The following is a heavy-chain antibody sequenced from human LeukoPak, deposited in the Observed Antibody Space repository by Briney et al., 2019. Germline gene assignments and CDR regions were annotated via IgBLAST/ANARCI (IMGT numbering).Heavy chain of an antibody. CDR3: ARAVWFGELSLGAFDP. V-gene: IGHV4-61*02. CDR1: GGSISSSSYY. CDR2: IYTSGST. Sequence: SETLSLTCTVSGGSISSSSYYWSWIRQPAGKGLEWIGRIYTSGSTNYNPSLKSRVTMSVDTSKNQFSLKLSSVTAADTAVYYCARAVWFGELSLGAFDPWGQGTLVTVSS. J-gene: IGHJ5*02. D-gene: IGHD3-10*01.